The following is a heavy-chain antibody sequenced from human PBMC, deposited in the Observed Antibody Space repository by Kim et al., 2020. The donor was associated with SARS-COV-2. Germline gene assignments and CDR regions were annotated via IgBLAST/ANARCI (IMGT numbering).Heavy chain of an antibody. CDR3: ARDDVDIVVTPGGSYYYYYGMDV. D-gene: IGHD5-12*01. Sequence: GGSLRLSCAASGFTFSSYSMNWVRQAPGKGLEWVSSISSSSSYIYYADSVKGRFTISRDNAKNSLYLQMNSLRAEDTAVYYCARDDVDIVVTPGGSYYYYYGMDVWGQGTTVTVSS. CDR2: ISSSSSYI. J-gene: IGHJ6*02. V-gene: IGHV3-21*01. CDR1: GFTFSSYS.